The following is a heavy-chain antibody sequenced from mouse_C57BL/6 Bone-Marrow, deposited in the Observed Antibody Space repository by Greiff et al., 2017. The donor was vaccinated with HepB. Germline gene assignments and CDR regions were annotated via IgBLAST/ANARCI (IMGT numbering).Heavy chain of an antibody. CDR3: AKKGRVYSNYVHWYFDV. Sequence: VQLQESGPGLVQPSQSLSITCTVSGFSLTSYGVHWVRQSPGKGLEWLGVIWRGGSTDYNAAFMSRLSITKDNSKSQVFFKMNSLQADDTAIYYCAKKGRVYSNYVHWYFDVWGTGTTVTVSS. J-gene: IGHJ1*03. D-gene: IGHD2-5*01. CDR1: GFSLTSYG. CDR2: IWRGGST. V-gene: IGHV2-5*01.